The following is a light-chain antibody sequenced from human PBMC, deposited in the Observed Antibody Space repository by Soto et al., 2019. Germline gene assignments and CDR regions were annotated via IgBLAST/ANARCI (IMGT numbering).Light chain of an antibody. J-gene: IGKJ5*01. CDR1: QSVSSSY. Sequence: EIVLTQSPGTLSLSPGERATLSCRASQSVSSSYLAWYQQKPGQAPRLLIYGASGRATGIPDRFSGSGSGTDFTLPISRLEPDDVVVYYCQQYCSAPPVTFGHGTRLEIK. CDR2: GAS. CDR3: QQYCSAPPVT. V-gene: IGKV3-20*01.